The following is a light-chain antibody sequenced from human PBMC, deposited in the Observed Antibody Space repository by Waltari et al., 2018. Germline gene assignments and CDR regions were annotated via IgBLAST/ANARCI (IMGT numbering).Light chain of an antibody. CDR3: QQCNSDPYT. V-gene: IGKV1-5*03. J-gene: IGKJ2*01. CDR1: QNINSW. Sequence: DIKMTQSPSTLSESVGDRVTITCRASQNINSWLAWYQQKPGKAPKLLIYKASSLESGVPSRFSGSGSGTEFTLTITSLQPDDFVTYYCQQCNSDPYTFGQGTNLEIK. CDR2: KAS.